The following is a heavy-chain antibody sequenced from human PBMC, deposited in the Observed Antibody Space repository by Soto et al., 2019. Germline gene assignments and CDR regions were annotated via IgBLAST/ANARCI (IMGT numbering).Heavy chain of an antibody. V-gene: IGHV4-34*01. Sequence: SETLSLTCAVYGGSFSGYYWSWIRQPPGKGLEWIGEINHSGSTNYNPSLKSRVTISVDTSKNQFSLKLSSVTAADTAVYYCARVLSSGSAFMDVWGKGTTVTVSS. D-gene: IGHD3-10*01. CDR2: INHSGST. CDR1: GGSFSGYY. J-gene: IGHJ6*03. CDR3: ARVLSSGSAFMDV.